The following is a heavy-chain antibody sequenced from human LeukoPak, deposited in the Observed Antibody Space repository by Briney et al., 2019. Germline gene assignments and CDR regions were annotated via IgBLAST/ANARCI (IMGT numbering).Heavy chain of an antibody. D-gene: IGHD2-2*01. CDR2: ISGSGGST. Sequence: GGSLRLSFTASGFPFSSYAMSWVRPAPGKGLEWVSAISGSGGSTYYADSVKGRFTISRDNSKNTLYLQMNSLRAEDTAVYYCAKDGYCSSTSCYPAPYWGQGTLVTVSS. CDR3: AKDGYCSSTSCYPAPY. CDR1: GFPFSSYA. J-gene: IGHJ4*02. V-gene: IGHV3-23*01.